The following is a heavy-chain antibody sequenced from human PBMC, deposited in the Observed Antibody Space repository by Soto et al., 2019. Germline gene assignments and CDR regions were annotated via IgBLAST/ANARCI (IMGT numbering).Heavy chain of an antibody. CDR2: IIPIFGTA. J-gene: IGHJ6*02. CDR3: ATSPRGRGYYYGMDV. Sequence: QVQLVQSGAEVKKPGSSVKVSCKASGGTFSSYAISWVRQAPGQGLEWMGGIIPIFGTANYAQKFQGRVTITADESTSTDYMELSSLRSEDTAGYYCATSPRGRGYYYGMDVWGQGTTVTVSS. D-gene: IGHD1-26*01. V-gene: IGHV1-69*12. CDR1: GGTFSSYA.